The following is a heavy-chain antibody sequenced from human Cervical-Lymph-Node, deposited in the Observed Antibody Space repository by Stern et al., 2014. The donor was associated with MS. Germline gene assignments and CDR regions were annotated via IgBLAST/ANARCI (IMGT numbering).Heavy chain of an antibody. D-gene: IGHD6-13*01. J-gene: IGHJ4*02. V-gene: IGHV1-3*01. Sequence: VQLVESGAEVKKPGASVKVSCKASGYTFTNYALHWVSQAPRQRPEWMGWIHPGNGDSKYSQNFQDRVTITRDTSANTVYMELRSLRVEDTAMYYCARGYSTTYLDYWGQGTLVTVSS. CDR2: IHPGNGDS. CDR3: ARGYSTTYLDY. CDR1: GYTFTNYA.